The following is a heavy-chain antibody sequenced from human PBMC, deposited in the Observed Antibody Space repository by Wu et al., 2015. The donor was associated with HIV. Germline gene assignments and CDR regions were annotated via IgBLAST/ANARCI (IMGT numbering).Heavy chain of an antibody. CDR1: GYTFTSYD. CDR2: MNPRSGNT. CDR3: ARQRAYTSGWYIFDY. J-gene: IGHJ4*02. Sequence: QVQLVQSGAEVKKPGASVKVSCKASGYTFTSYDINWVRQATGQGLEWMGWMNPRSGNTGYAQKFQGRVTMTRDTSISTANMELSSLRSGDTAVYYCARQRAYTSGWYIFDYWGQGTLVTVSS. D-gene: IGHD6-19*01. V-gene: IGHV1-8*01.